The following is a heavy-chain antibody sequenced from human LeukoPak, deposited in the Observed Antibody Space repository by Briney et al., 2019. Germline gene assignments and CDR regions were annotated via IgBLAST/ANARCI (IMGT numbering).Heavy chain of an antibody. CDR1: GFTSSSYW. V-gene: IGHV3-7*01. CDR3: ARDRGSSGWYEFDY. D-gene: IGHD6-19*01. Sequence: GGSLRLSCAASGFTSSSYWMSWVRQAPGKGLEWVANIKQDGSEKYYVDSVKGRFTISRDNAKNSLYLQMNSLRAEDTAVYYCARDRGSSGWYEFDYWGQGTLGTVSS. CDR2: IKQDGSEK. J-gene: IGHJ4*02.